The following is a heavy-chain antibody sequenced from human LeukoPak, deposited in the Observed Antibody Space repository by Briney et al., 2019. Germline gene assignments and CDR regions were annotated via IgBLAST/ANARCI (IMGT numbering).Heavy chain of an antibody. J-gene: IGHJ4*02. V-gene: IGHV4-38-2*01. Sequence: PSETLSLTCEVSGYSISTNYYWGWIRLPPGKRLEWIGNIYHSGSTSYNPSLKSRVTISVDTSKNQFSLKLNSVTAADTAVYYCAALGVGPTTVNSWGQGTLVTVFS. CDR2: IYHSGST. CDR1: GYSISTNYY. CDR3: AALGVGPTTVNS. D-gene: IGHD1-26*01.